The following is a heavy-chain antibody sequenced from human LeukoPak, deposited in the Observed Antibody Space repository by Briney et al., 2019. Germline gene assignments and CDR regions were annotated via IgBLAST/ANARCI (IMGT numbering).Heavy chain of an antibody. Sequence: SVKVSCKASGVTFSRLVVSWVRQAPGQGLEWMGQIIPYFGTSNYAPNFQDRVTLTANEATNTAYIELNRLRSDDTAVYYCTRNGGDYGASGSYPDYWGQGTLVTVSS. D-gene: IGHD3-10*01. V-gene: IGHV1-69*13. CDR1: GVTFSRLV. J-gene: IGHJ4*02. CDR2: IIPYFGTS. CDR3: TRNGGDYGASGSYPDY.